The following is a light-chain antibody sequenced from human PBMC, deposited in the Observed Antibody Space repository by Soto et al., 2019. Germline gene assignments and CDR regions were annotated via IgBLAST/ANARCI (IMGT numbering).Light chain of an antibody. CDR1: QRVSSN. J-gene: IGKJ4*01. V-gene: IGKV3-15*01. CDR2: GAS. CDR3: QQYNKFPSLT. Sequence: EIVMTQSPATLSVSPGERATLSSRASQRVSSNLAWYQQKPGQAPRLLIYGASTSATGIPARFSGSGSGTEFTLTIGRLQAEDFAVYYFQQYNKFPSLTFGGGTKVEIK.